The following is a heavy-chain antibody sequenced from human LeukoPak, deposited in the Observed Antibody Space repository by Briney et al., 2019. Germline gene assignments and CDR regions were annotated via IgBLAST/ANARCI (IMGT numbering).Heavy chain of an antibody. V-gene: IGHV5-51*01. J-gene: IGHJ2*01. D-gene: IGHD3-16*01. CDR1: GYIFTSYW. CDR3: ARLGADTFGSYWYFDL. Sequence: GESLKISFKASGYIFTSYWIGWVRQMPGKGLEWMGIIYPIDSDTRYSPSFQGQVTISADKAISTAYLQWSSLKASDTAMYYCARLGADTFGSYWYFDLWGRGTLVTVAS. CDR2: IYPIDSDT.